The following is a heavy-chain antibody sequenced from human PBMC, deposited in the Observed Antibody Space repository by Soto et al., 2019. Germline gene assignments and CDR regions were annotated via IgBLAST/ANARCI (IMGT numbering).Heavy chain of an antibody. D-gene: IGHD3-10*01. J-gene: IGHJ6*02. V-gene: IGHV1-3*01. CDR3: ARDLDGSGSPGGYYYGMDV. CDR2: INAGNGNT. Sequence: ASVKVSCKASGYTFTSYAMHWVRQAPGQRLEWMGWINAGNGNTKYSQKFQGRVTITTDTSASTAYMELSSLRSDDTAVYYCARDLDGSGSPGGYYYGMDVWGQGTTVTVSS. CDR1: GYTFTSYA.